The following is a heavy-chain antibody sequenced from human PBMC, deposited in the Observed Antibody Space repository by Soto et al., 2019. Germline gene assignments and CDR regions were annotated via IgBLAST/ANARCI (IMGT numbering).Heavy chain of an antibody. J-gene: IGHJ4*02. CDR3: ARTGGYSYAYGY. CDR1: GGSISSSNW. CDR2: IYHSGST. Sequence: QVQLQESGPGLVKPSGTLFLTCAVSGGSISSSNWWTWVRQPPGKGLEWIGEIYHSGSTNYNPSLKSRVTISVDKAKNQVSLKLISVTAADTAVYYCARTGGYSYAYGYWGQGTLVTVSS. V-gene: IGHV4-4*02. D-gene: IGHD5-18*01.